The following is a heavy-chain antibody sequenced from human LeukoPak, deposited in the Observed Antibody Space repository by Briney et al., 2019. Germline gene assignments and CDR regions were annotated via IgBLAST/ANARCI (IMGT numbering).Heavy chain of an antibody. CDR2: ISSSSSTI. D-gene: IGHD1/OR15-1a*01. CDR3: APAGPSRTGTNSPLDVDY. CDR1: GFAFSSYS. V-gene: IGHV3-48*02. J-gene: IGHJ4*02. Sequence: PGGSLRLSCAASGFAFSSYSMNWVRQAPGKGLEWVSYISSSSSTIYYADSVKGRFTISRDNAKNSLYLQMNSLRDEDTAVYYCAPAGPSRTGTNSPLDVDYWGQGTLVTVSS.